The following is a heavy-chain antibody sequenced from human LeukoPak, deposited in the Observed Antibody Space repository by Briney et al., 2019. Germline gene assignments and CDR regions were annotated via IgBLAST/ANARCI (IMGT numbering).Heavy chain of an antibody. D-gene: IGHD5-12*01. J-gene: IGHJ4*02. CDR3: ARESPGYSGYPIFYYFDY. V-gene: IGHV1-2*02. CDR2: INPNSGGT. Sequence: GASVKVSCKASGYTFTGYYMHWVRQAPGQGLEWMGWINPNSGGTNYAQKFQGRVTMTRDTSISTAYTELSRLRSDDTAVYYCARESPGYSGYPIFYYFDYWGQGTLVTVSS. CDR1: GYTFTGYY.